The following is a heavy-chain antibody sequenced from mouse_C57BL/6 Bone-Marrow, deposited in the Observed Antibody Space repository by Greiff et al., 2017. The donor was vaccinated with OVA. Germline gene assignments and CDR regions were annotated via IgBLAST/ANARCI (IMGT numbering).Heavy chain of an antibody. CDR1: GYTFTSYW. CDR3: ARAGSSGYDYYAMDY. CDR2: IYPGSGST. Sequence: QVQLQQPGAELVKPGASVKMSCKASGYTFTSYWLTWVKQRPGQGLEWIGDIYPGSGSTNYNEKFKSKATLTVDTSSSTAYMQLSSLTSEDSAVYYCARAGSSGYDYYAMDYWGQGTSVTVSS. D-gene: IGHD3-2*02. V-gene: IGHV1-55*01. J-gene: IGHJ4*01.